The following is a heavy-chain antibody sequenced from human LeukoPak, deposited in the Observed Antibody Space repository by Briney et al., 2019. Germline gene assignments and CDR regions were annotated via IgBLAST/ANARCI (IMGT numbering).Heavy chain of an antibody. D-gene: IGHD6-19*01. CDR1: GFTFSLYN. CDR3: VRDNLENQWLERSY. V-gene: IGHV3-48*03. Sequence: PGGSLRLSCAASGFTFSLYNMNWVRQAPGKGLEWVSQISASEISIKYADSVRGRFTISRDNVKNSVYLQMNSLRAEDTAIYYCVRDNLENQWLERSYWGQGTLVTVSS. CDR2: ISASEISI. J-gene: IGHJ4*02.